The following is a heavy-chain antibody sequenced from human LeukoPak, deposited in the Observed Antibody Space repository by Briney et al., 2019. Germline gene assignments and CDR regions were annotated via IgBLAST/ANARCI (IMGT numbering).Heavy chain of an antibody. D-gene: IGHD2-21*02. J-gene: IGHJ5*02. CDR3: ARDSLGALTAIGWFDP. Sequence: PGRSLRLSCVASRFTFFNYAFHWVRQAPGKGLEWVAGISFDGDSTYYSNSVKGRFTISRDNSKDTLFLQMDRLVIDDTAVYYCARDSLGALTAIGWFDPWGQGTLVTVSS. CDR1: RFTFFNYA. CDR2: ISFDGDST. V-gene: IGHV3-30-3*01.